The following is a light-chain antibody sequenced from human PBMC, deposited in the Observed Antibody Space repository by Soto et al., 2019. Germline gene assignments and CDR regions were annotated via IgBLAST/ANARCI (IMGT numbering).Light chain of an antibody. V-gene: IGKV3-11*01. J-gene: IGKJ4*01. Sequence: EIVLTQSPGTLSLSPGERATLSCRASQSINTNLAWYQQKPGQSPRLLIYVASNRATGIPARFSGSGSGTDFTLTISSLEPEDFGVYYCQQRSSWPLTFGGGTKVEIK. CDR2: VAS. CDR1: QSINTN. CDR3: QQRSSWPLT.